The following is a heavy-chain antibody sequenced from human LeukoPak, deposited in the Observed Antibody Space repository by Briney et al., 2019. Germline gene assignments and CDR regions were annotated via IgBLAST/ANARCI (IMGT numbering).Heavy chain of an antibody. J-gene: IGHJ6*03. V-gene: IGHV3-43D*03. CDR1: GFTFDDYA. CDR3: AKDYGDYGSYHYYYMDV. CDR2: ISWDGGST. D-gene: IGHD4-17*01. Sequence: GGSLRLSCAASGFTFDDYAMHWVRQAPGKGLEWVSLISWDGGSTYYADSVKGRFTISRDNSKNSLYLQMNSLRAEDTALYYCAKDYGDYGSYHYYYMDVWGKGTTVTVSS.